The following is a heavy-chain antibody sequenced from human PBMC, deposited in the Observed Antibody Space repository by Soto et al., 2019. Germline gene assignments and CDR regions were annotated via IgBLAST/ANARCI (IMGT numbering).Heavy chain of an antibody. CDR2: IYYSGST. J-gene: IGHJ5*02. Sequence: SETLSLTCTVSGGSISSGGYYWSWIRQHPGKGLEWIGYIYYSGSTYYNPSLKSRVTISVETSKNQFSLKLSSVTAADTAVYYCARVRDTAMAPWGQGTLVTVSS. D-gene: IGHD5-18*01. CDR3: ARVRDTAMAP. CDR1: GGSISSGGYY. V-gene: IGHV4-31*03.